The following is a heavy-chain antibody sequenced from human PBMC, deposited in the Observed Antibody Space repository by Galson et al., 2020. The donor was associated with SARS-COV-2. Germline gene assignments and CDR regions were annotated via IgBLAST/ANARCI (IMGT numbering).Heavy chain of an antibody. CDR3: ARGVPGY. CDR1: GGSFRDYW. Sequence: SETLSLTCAVYGGSFRDYWWSWVRQPPGKGLEWIGQINYSGSTNYNPSLKSRVTISVDTSKNQFSLNLRSVTAADTAVYYCARGVPGYWGQGTLVTVSS. V-gene: IGHV4-34*01. J-gene: IGHJ4*02. CDR2: INYSGST.